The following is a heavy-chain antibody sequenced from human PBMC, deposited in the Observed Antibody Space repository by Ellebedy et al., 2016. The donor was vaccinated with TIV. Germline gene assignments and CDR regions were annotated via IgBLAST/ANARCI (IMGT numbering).Heavy chain of an antibody. CDR3: ARDRLSKALDP. J-gene: IGHJ5*02. V-gene: IGHV3-48*04. CDR2: ISSGSSII. CDR1: GFTFSNYD. Sequence: GGSLRLSXATPGFTFSNYDMNWVRQAPGKGLEWVSFISSGSSIISYADSVKGRFTISRDNAKNSLYLQMNSLRAEDTAVYYCARDRLSKALDPWGQGTLVTVSS.